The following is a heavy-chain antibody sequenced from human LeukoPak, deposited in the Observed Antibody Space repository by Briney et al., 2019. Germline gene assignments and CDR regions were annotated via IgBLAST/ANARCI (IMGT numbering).Heavy chain of an antibody. Sequence: PSETLSLTCAVSGYSISSGYYWGWIRQPPGKGLECIGSIYHSGSTYYNPSLKSRVTISVDTSKNQFSLKLSSVTAADTAVYYCARRDDYSSLGFDYWGQGTLVTVSS. D-gene: IGHD4-11*01. CDR3: ARRDDYSSLGFDY. V-gene: IGHV4-38-2*01. CDR1: GYSISSGYY. J-gene: IGHJ4*02. CDR2: IYHSGST.